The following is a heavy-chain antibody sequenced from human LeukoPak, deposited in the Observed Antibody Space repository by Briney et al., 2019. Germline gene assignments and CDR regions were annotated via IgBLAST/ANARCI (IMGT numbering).Heavy chain of an antibody. D-gene: IGHD2-2*02. Sequence: GGSLRLSCAASGFTFTSYAIHWVRQAPGKGLEWVAVISYDGNKKYYADSVKGRFTISRDNSKNTLYLQMNSLRADDTAVYYCGRSGYCSSTSCSTDWFDPWGQGTLVTVSS. CDR3: GRSGYCSSTSCSTDWFDP. CDR1: GFTFTSYA. J-gene: IGHJ5*02. CDR2: ISYDGNKK. V-gene: IGHV3-30-3*01.